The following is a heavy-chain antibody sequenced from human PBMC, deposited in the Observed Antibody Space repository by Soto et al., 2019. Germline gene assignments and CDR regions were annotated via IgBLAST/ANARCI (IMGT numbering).Heavy chain of an antibody. Sequence: LSLTCAASGFTFSSYWMHWVRQAPGKGLVWVSRINSDGSSTSYADSVKGRFTISRDNAKNTLYLQMNSLRAEDTAVYYCARDHPGGIRDAFDIWGQGTMVTVSS. CDR3: ARDHPGGIRDAFDI. CDR1: GFTFSSYW. J-gene: IGHJ3*02. V-gene: IGHV3-74*01. CDR2: INSDGSST. D-gene: IGHD3-16*01.